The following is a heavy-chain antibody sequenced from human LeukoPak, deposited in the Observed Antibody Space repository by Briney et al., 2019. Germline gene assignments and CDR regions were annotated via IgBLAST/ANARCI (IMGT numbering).Heavy chain of an antibody. D-gene: IGHD2-21*01. J-gene: IGHJ5*02. CDR2: IYYSGST. CDR1: GGSISSHY. V-gene: IGHV4-59*11. Sequence: ASETLSLTCTVSGGSISSHYWSWIRQPPGKGLEWIGYIYYSGSTNYNPSLKSRVTISVDTSKNQFSLKLSSVTAADTAVYYCASLVGRWFDPWGQGTLVTVSS. CDR3: ASLVGRWFDP.